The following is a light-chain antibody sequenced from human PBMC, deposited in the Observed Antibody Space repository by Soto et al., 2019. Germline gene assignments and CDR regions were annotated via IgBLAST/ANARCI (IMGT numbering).Light chain of an antibody. CDR1: QSVSSY. J-gene: IGKJ4*01. V-gene: IGKV3-11*01. Sequence: EIVLTQSPATLSLSPGDRATLSCRASQSVSSYLAWYQQKNGQAPRLLIYDASNRATGIPARFSGSGSGTDFTRTISSLEPEDFAVYYCQQRTNWPPTFGRGTKVEIK. CDR3: QQRTNWPPT. CDR2: DAS.